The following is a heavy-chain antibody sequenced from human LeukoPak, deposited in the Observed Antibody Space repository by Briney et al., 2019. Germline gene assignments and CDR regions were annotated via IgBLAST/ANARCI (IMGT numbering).Heavy chain of an antibody. CDR1: GFIFANAG. Sequence: GMSLRLSCAASGFIFANAGMHWVRQAPGKGLEWVALMLNDGVSKFYADSVKGRFTISRDNSKNTLYLQMNSLRAEDTAVYYCAKDQTYLADYWGQGTLVTVSS. J-gene: IGHJ4*02. CDR3: AKDQTYLADY. D-gene: IGHD3-10*01. V-gene: IGHV3-33*06. CDR2: MLNDGVSK.